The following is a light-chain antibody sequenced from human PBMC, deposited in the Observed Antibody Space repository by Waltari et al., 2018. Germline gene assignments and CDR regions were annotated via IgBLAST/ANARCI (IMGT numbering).Light chain of an antibody. CDR3: GVWDSSLNSWV. CDR2: END. J-gene: IGLJ3*02. Sequence: VLTQPPSVSAAPGQKVTIPCSGSSPNLGNNYVSWYQQLPGTAPKLLTYENDRGPSVVPDRFSASKSGTSASLGITGLQTGDEADYYCGVWDSSLNSWVFGGGTKLTVL. CDR1: SPNLGNNY. V-gene: IGLV1-51*02.